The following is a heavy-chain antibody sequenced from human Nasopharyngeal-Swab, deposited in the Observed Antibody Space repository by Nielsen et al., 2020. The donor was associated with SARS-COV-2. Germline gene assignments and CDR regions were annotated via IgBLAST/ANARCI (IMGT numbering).Heavy chain of an antibody. CDR1: GGSFSGYY. J-gene: IGHJ4*02. CDR3: ARSLAYCGGDCYSSNGVFDY. Sequence: ETLSLTCAVYGGSFSGYYWSWIRQPPGKGLEWIGEINHSGSTNYNPSLKSRVTISVDTSKNQFSLKLSSVTAADTAVYYCARSLAYCGGDCYSSNGVFDYWGQGTLVTVSS. D-gene: IGHD2-21*01. CDR2: INHSGST. V-gene: IGHV4-34*01.